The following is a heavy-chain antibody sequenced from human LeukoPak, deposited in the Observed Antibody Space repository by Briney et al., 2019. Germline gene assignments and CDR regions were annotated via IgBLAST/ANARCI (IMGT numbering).Heavy chain of an antibody. J-gene: IGHJ5*02. CDR3: ARERSSWSNLFDP. CDR2: IYTSGST. V-gene: IGHV4-4*07. CDR1: GGSISIYY. Sequence: PSETLSLTCTVSGGSISIYYWIWMRQPAGGGLEWIGRIYTSGSTNYNPPLKRRVTISVDTSKNQFSLTLSSVTAPATAVFYCARERSSWSNLFDPWGQGTLVTVSS. D-gene: IGHD6-13*01.